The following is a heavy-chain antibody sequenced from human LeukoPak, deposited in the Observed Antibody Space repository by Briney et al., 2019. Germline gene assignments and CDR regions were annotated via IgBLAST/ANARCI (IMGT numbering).Heavy chain of an antibody. D-gene: IGHD6-6*01. CDR2: IYPGDSDT. CDR3: ASTRPKYIAARSAFDI. V-gene: IGHV5-51*01. Sequence: GESLKISCKGSGYSFTSYWIGWVRQMPGKGLGWMGIIYPGDSDTRYSPSFQGQVTISADKSISTAYLQWSSLKASDTAMYYCASTRPKYIAARSAFDIWGQGTMVTVSS. CDR1: GYSFTSYW. J-gene: IGHJ3*02.